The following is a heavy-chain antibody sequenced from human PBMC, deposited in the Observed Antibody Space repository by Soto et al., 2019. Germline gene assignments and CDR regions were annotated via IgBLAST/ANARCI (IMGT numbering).Heavy chain of an antibody. V-gene: IGHV4-61*01. CDR1: GVSVSSGSFH. CDR3: ARGGVVVAANDAFDI. CDR2: AHYGGSA. D-gene: IGHD2-15*01. Sequence: PSETLSLTCIVSGVSVSSGSFHCNWIRQSPGKGLEWIGYAHYGGSANYDPSLKSRLTISVDTSKNQFFLKLSSVTAADTAVYYCARGGVVVAANDAFDIWGQGPMVTVSS. J-gene: IGHJ3*02.